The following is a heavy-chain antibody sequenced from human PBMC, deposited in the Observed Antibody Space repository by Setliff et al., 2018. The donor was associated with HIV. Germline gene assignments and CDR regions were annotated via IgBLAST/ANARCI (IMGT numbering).Heavy chain of an antibody. CDR2: ISSSSGTI. J-gene: IGHJ3*02. Sequence: PGGSLRLSCVGSGFTFNGYAMNWVRQAPGKGLEWLSYISSSSGTILYVDSVQGRFTISRDNAKNSLYLQMNSLRAEDTAVYYCARSHYDSRGYYYRGDAFDIWGLGTMVTVSS. CDR1: GFTFNGYA. V-gene: IGHV3-48*04. D-gene: IGHD3-22*01. CDR3: ARSHYDSRGYYYRGDAFDI.